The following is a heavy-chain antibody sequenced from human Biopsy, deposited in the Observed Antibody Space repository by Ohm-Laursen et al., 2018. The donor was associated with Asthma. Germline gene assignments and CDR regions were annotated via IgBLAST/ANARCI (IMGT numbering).Heavy chain of an antibody. Sequence: PTQTLTLTCTFSGFSFSTYGVGVGWIRQSPGKALEWLALIYWNDNNRYSPSLKSRLTITKDTSKNLGVLTMTNMDPVDTATYYCAHRRHGPCVEYYYDSSGYSPFDYWGQGTLGPVSS. V-gene: IGHV2-5*01. J-gene: IGHJ4*02. D-gene: IGHD3-22*01. CDR2: IYWNDNN. CDR3: AHRRHGPCVEYYYDSSGYSPFDY. CDR1: GFSFSTYGVG.